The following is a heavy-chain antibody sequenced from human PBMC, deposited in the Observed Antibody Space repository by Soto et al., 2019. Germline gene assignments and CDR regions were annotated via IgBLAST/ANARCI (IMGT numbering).Heavy chain of an antibody. CDR3: ARGSIVGASVYYYYYGMDV. D-gene: IGHD1-26*01. CDR1: GGSISSYY. Sequence: SSETLSLTCTVSGGSISSYYWSWIRQPPGKGLEWIGYIYYSGSTNYNPSLKSRVTISVDTSKNQFSLKLSSVTAADTAVYYCARGSIVGASVYYYYYGMDVWGQGTTVTVSS. J-gene: IGHJ6*02. CDR2: IYYSGST. V-gene: IGHV4-59*01.